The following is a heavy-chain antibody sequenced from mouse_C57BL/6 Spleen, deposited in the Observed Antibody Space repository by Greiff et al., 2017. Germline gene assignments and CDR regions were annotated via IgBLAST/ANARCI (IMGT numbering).Heavy chain of an antibody. CDR1: GYTFTSYW. Sequence: QVQLKQPGAELVKPGASVKMSCKASGYTFTSYWITWVKQRPGQGLAWIGDIYPGSGSTNYNEKFKSKATLTVDTSSSTAYMQLSSLTSEDSAVYYCARRVYYDEGFAYWGQGTLVTVSA. J-gene: IGHJ3*01. D-gene: IGHD1-1*01. CDR2: IYPGSGST. CDR3: ARRVYYDEGFAY. V-gene: IGHV1-55*01.